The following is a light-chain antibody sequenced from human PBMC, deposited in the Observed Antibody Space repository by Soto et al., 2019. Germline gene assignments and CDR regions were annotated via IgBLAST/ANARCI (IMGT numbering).Light chain of an antibody. CDR2: RTS. V-gene: IGKV1-39*01. J-gene: IGKJ1*01. CDR1: QSISNF. Sequence: DIQLTQYPSSLSASVGDRVTIICRASQSISNFLNCYQKKPGKAPNLLIFRTSGVHSGVPSRFSGSGSGTDFILTISSLQREDFATYYCQQSYSSSWPFGQGTKV. CDR3: QQSYSSSWP.